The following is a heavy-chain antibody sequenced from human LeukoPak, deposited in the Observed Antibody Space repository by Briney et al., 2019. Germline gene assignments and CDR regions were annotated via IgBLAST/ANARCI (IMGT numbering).Heavy chain of an antibody. J-gene: IGHJ5*02. D-gene: IGHD3-22*01. CDR3: ARRTYYYDSSGLGYNWFDP. V-gene: IGHV5-51*01. CDR2: TYPGDSDT. Sequence: GESLKISCKGSGYSFTSYWIGWVRQMPGKGLEWMGITYPGDSDTRYSPSFQGQVTISADKSISTAYLQWSSLKASDTAMYYCARRTYYYDSSGLGYNWFDPWGQGTLVTVSS. CDR1: GYSFTSYW.